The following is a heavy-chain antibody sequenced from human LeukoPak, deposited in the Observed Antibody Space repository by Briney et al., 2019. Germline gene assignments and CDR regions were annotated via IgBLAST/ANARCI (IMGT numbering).Heavy chain of an antibody. Sequence: ASVKVSSKVSGHTLSELPMYWVRQAPGEGLEWRGGFDPENDERIYAQKFRGRVTMTGDTSTNTAYMQLSSLRSDDTAVYYCATEVTTIVPAYWGQGPLVTVSS. V-gene: IGHV1-24*01. CDR2: FDPENDER. D-gene: IGHD4-17*01. CDR3: ATEVTTIVPAY. J-gene: IGHJ4*02. CDR1: GHTLSELP.